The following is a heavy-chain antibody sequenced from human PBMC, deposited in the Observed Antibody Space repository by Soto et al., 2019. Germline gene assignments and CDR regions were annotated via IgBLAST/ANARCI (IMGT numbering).Heavy chain of an antibody. V-gene: IGHV4-34*01. CDR3: ARGSAIFGVVPH. D-gene: IGHD3-3*01. CDR1: GGSFSGYY. CDR2: INHSGST. J-gene: IGHJ4*02. Sequence: SETLSLTCAVYGGSFSGYYWSWIRQPPGKGLEWIGEINHSGSTNYNPSLKSRVTISVDTSKNQFSLKLSSVTAADTAVYYCARGSAIFGVVPHWGQGTLVTVSS.